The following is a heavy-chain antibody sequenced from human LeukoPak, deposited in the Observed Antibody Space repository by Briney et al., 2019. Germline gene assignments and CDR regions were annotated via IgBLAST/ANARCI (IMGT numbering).Heavy chain of an antibody. J-gene: IGHJ3*02. D-gene: IGHD6-13*01. CDR2: ISGSGGST. CDR3: AKSDRAAPGTGAFDI. V-gene: IGHV3-23*01. Sequence: GGSLRLSCAASRFTFRSSVMSWVRQAPGKGLEWVAGISGSGGSTDYADSVKGRFTISRDNSKNTLYLQMNSLRAEDTAVYYCAKSDRAAPGTGAFDIWGQGTMVTVSS. CDR1: RFTFRSSV.